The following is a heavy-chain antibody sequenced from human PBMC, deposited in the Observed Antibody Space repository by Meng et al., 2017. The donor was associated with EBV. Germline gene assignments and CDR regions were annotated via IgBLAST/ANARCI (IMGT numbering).Heavy chain of an antibody. J-gene: IGHJ4*02. V-gene: IGHV2-5*02. Sequence: QITLKGSGPTLVNPPQTLPLTCTFSGFSLSTRGVGVGWIRQPPGKALEWHALIYWDDDKRYSPSLKSRLTITKDTSKNQVVLTMTNMDPVDAATYYCAHIIAARPFDYWGQGTLVTVSS. CDR2: IYWDDDK. CDR1: GFSLSTRGVG. CDR3: AHIIAARPFDY. D-gene: IGHD6-6*01.